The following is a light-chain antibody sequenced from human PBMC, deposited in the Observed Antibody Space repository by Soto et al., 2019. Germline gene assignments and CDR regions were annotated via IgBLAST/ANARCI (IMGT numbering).Light chain of an antibody. V-gene: IGLV3-1*01. Sequence: SYELTQPPSVSVSPGQTASITCSGDKLGDKYACWYQQKPGQSPVLVIYQDSKRPSGIPERFSGSNSGNTATLTISGTQAMYEADYYCQAWDSSSHVVFGGGTKPTVL. CDR1: KLGDKY. CDR3: QAWDSSSHVV. J-gene: IGLJ2*01. CDR2: QDS.